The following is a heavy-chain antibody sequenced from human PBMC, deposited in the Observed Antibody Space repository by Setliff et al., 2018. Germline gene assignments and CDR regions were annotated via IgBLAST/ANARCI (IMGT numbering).Heavy chain of an antibody. V-gene: IGHV3-15*01. J-gene: IGHJ3*02. D-gene: IGHD1-26*01. Sequence: GGSLRLSCAASGFTFSNAWMSWVRQAPGKGLEWVGQIKRKTDGETTDYAAPVKGRFIISRDNAKNSLYLEMNSLRVDDTAVYYCVGDPPQSGYAFAIWGQGTMVTVSS. CDR3: VGDPPQSGYAFAI. CDR2: IKRKTDGETT. CDR1: GFTFSNAW.